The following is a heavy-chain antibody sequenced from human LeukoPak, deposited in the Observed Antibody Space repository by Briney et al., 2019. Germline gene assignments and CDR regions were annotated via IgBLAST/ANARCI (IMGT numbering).Heavy chain of an antibody. D-gene: IGHD1-26*01. V-gene: IGHV4-61*02. CDR1: GGSIDSGDDY. CDR3: ASERGTSYYYYYGMDV. J-gene: IGHJ6*02. Sequence: SETLSLTCTVSGGSIDSGDDYWSWIRQPAGKGLEFIGRIYRTGSTNYNPSLKSRVNISVDTSKNQFSLKLTSVTAADTAVYYCASERGTSYYYYYGMDVWGQGTTVTVSS. CDR2: IYRTGST.